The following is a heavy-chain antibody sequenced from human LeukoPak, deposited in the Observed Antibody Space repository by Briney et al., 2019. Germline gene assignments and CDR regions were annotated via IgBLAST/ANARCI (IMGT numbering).Heavy chain of an antibody. J-gene: IGHJ6*03. CDR3: ASLPIYDFWPGSKKNAYYYYMDV. Sequence: PSETLSLTCTVSGGSISSSSYYWGWIRQPPGKGLEWIGSIYYSGSTYYNPSPKSRVTISVDTSKNQFSLKLSSVTAADTAVYYCASLPIYDFWPGSKKNAYYYYMDVWGKGTTVTVSS. CDR1: GGSISSSSYY. CDR2: IYYSGST. D-gene: IGHD3-3*01. V-gene: IGHV4-39*07.